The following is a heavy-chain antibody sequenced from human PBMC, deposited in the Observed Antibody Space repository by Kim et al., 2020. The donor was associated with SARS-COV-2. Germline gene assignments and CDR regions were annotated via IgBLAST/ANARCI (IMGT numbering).Heavy chain of an antibody. J-gene: IGHJ4*02. Sequence: SETLSLTCTVSGGSISSRSYYWGWIRQPPGKGLEWIGTIYYSGNTYYNPYLKSRVTISVDTSNNQFSLKLSSVTAADTAVYYCARLRAHNSGYWGQGTLVTVSS. V-gene: IGHV4-39*01. CDR2: IYYSGNT. D-gene: IGHD3-22*01. CDR3: ARLRAHNSGY. CDR1: GGSISSRSYY.